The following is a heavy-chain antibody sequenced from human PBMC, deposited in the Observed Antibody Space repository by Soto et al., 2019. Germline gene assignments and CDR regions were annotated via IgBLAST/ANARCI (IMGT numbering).Heavy chain of an antibody. CDR2: IYYSGST. CDR1: GGSISSSSYY. V-gene: IGHV4-39*01. CDR3: ARLRWTRAFDI. J-gene: IGHJ3*02. D-gene: IGHD4-17*01. Sequence: QLQLQESGPGLVKPSETLSLTCTVSGGSISSSSYYWGWIRQPPGKGLEWIGSIYYSGSTYYNPSLKSRVTISVDTSNIQFSLKLSSVTAADTAVYYCARLRWTRAFDIWGQGTMVTVSS.